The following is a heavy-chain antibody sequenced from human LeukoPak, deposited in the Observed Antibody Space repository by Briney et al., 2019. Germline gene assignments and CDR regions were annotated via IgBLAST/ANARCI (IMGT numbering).Heavy chain of an antibody. CDR1: GFTFSSNY. Sequence: GGSLRLSCAASGFTFSSNYMSWARQAPGKGLEWVSIIYSDSTTDYADSVKGRFTISRDSSKNSLYLQLNSLRAEDTAVYYCARGGIWGHAFDIWGQGTVVTVSS. V-gene: IGHV3-66*01. CDR3: ARGGIWGHAFDI. D-gene: IGHD2-15*01. J-gene: IGHJ3*02. CDR2: IYSDSTT.